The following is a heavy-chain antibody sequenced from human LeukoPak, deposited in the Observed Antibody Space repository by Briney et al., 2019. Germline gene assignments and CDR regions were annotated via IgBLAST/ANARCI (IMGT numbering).Heavy chain of an antibody. J-gene: IGHJ6*02. V-gene: IGHV4-4*07. Sequence: SETLSLTCTVSGGSISSYYLSWIRQPAGKGLEWIGRIYTSGSTNYNPSLKSRVTISVDTSKNQFSLKLSSVTAADTAVYYCARDSGGYCSSTSCHYYYYYYGMDVWGQGTTVTVSS. CDR3: ARDSGGYCSSTSCHYYYYYYGMDV. CDR1: GGSISSYY. D-gene: IGHD2-2*01. CDR2: IYTSGST.